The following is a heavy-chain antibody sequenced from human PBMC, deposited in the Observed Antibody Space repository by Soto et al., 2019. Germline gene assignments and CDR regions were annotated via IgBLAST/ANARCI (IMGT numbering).Heavy chain of an antibody. CDR1: GFSLSTTGVG. D-gene: IGHD2-15*01. CDR3: AHRQGAAVATVSFDP. J-gene: IGHJ5*02. CDR2: IYWDDDK. Sequence: QITLKESGPTLVQPTQTLTLTCTFSGFSLSTTGVGVGWIRQPPGKALGWLALIYWDDDKRYRPSLKSRLTITKDTSKNQALLTITNMDPVDTGTYYCAHRQGAAVATVSFDPWGQGTLVTVSS. V-gene: IGHV2-5*02.